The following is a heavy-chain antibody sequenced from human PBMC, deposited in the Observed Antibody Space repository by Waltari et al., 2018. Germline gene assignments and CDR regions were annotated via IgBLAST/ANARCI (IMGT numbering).Heavy chain of an antibody. CDR1: SYSISDGYY. D-gene: IGHD4-17*01. CDR2: IHHSGSA. J-gene: IGHJ3*02. CDR3: AREVAYGDYLGRFDI. V-gene: IGHV4-38-2*02. Sequence: QVQLQESGPGLVKPSETLSLTCIVSSYSISDGYYWGWIRQTPGQGLEWIGSIHHSGSAYYNAPLKSRATMSIDTSKNQCSLRLRSVTAADTAVYYCAREVAYGDYLGRFDIWGQGTMVTVSS.